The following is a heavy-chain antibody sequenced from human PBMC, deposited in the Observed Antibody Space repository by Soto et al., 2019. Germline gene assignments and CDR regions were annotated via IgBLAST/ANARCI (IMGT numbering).Heavy chain of an antibody. CDR2: IYYSGST. Sequence: SETLSLTCTVSGGSISSYYWSWIRQPPGKGLEWIGYIYYSGSTNYNPSLKSRVTISVDTSKNQFSLKLSSVTAADTAVYYCARLRTHCSSTSCPHGMDVWGQGTTVTVSS. CDR3: ARLRTHCSSTSCPHGMDV. D-gene: IGHD2-2*01. J-gene: IGHJ6*02. CDR1: GGSISSYY. V-gene: IGHV4-59*08.